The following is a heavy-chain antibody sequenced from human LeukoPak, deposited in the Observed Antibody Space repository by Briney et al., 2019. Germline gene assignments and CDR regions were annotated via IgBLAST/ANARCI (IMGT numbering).Heavy chain of an antibody. CDR1: GFTFSSYS. Sequence: GGSLRLSCAASGFTFSSYSMNWVRQAPGKGLEWVAVIWYDGSNKYYADSVKGRFTISRDNSKNTLYLQMNSLRAEDTAVYYCARDGGSYFQHWGQGTLVTVSS. CDR3: ARDGGSYFQH. D-gene: IGHD1-26*01. CDR2: IWYDGSNK. V-gene: IGHV3-33*08. J-gene: IGHJ1*01.